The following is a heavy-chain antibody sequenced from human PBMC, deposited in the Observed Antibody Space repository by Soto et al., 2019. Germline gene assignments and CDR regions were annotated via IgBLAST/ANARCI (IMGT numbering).Heavy chain of an antibody. CDR1: GGSFGGYH. V-gene: IGHV4-34*01. Sequence: PSETLPLTCAVYGGSFGGYHWSWIRQPPGKGLEWIGEINHSGVTNYKPSLKRRVTISVDTSKNQFSLQLKSVTAADTALYYCARFSGSYYYAMDVWGQGSTVT. CDR3: ARFSGSYYYAMDV. D-gene: IGHD6-19*01. J-gene: IGHJ6*02. CDR2: INHSGVT.